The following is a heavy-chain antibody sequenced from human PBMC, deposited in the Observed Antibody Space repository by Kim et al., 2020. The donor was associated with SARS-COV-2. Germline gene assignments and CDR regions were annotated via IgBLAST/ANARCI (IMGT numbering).Heavy chain of an antibody. J-gene: IGHJ4*02. Sequence: ASVKVSCKASGYTFTSYGISWVRQAPGQGLEWMGWISAYNGNTNYAQKLQGRVTMTTDTSTSTAYMELRSLRSDDTAVYYCARVRYYDILTGYEDYWGQGALVTVSS. CDR2: ISAYNGNT. D-gene: IGHD3-9*01. CDR1: GYTFTSYG. V-gene: IGHV1-18*04. CDR3: ARVRYYDILTGYEDY.